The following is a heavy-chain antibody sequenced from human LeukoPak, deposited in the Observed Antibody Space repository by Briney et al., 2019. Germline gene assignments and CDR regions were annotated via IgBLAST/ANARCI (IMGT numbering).Heavy chain of an antibody. CDR2: IYYSGST. CDR1: GGSISRYY. CDR3: ARHVGKSGSGISLTYFDD. V-gene: IGHV4-59*08. D-gene: IGHD3-10*01. Sequence: SETLSLTCTVSGGSISRYYWSWIRQPPGKGLEWIGHIYYSGSTHYNPSLKSRVTISVDTSKNQFSLKLSSVTAADTAVYYCARHVGKSGSGISLTYFDDWVQGTLVTVSS. J-gene: IGHJ4*02.